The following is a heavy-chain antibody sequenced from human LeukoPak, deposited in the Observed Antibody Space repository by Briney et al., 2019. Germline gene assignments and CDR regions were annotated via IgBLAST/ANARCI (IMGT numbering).Heavy chain of an antibody. J-gene: IGHJ3*01. V-gene: IGHV4-59*01. CDR2: VHYSGGT. Sequence: SETLSLTCSVSGDSFSGYYWHWIRQPPGKGLDWIGSVHYSGGTNYNPSLRSRVTISVDSSKNQFSLKLTPVTAADTAIYYCARQMTTLPAGRTFDVWGLGTMVTVSS. CDR3: ARQMTTLPAGRTFDV. D-gene: IGHD1-14*01. CDR1: GDSFSGYY.